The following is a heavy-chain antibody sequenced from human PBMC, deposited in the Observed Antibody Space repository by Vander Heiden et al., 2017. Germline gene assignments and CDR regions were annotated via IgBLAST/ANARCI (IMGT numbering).Heavy chain of an antibody. CDR1: GFTFSSDG. J-gene: IGHJ6*01. CDR2: IWYDGSNK. V-gene: IGHV3-33*01. CDR3: GRDRMYPQRGGMDV. Sequence: QVQLVESGGGVVQPGRSLRLSCAASGFTFSSDGMHWVRQDPGKGLECVAVIWYDGSNKSYADSVKGRFTISRDNSKNTLYLQMNSLRAEDTAVDDGGRDRMYPQRGGMDVWGEG. D-gene: IGHD2-2*01.